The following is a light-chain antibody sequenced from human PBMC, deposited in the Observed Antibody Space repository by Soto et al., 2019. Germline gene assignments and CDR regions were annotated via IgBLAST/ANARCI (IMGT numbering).Light chain of an antibody. J-gene: IGLJ2*01. CDR3: SSYTSVSIVVV. CDR2: EVN. Sequence: QSALTQPAAVSGSPGQSITISCTGTSSDIGAYNFVSWYQHHPGKAPKLIIFEVNNRPSGVSNRFSGSKSGSTASLRISDLQAEDEADYYCSSYTSVSIVVVFGGGTKVTVL. V-gene: IGLV2-14*01. CDR1: SSDIGAYNF.